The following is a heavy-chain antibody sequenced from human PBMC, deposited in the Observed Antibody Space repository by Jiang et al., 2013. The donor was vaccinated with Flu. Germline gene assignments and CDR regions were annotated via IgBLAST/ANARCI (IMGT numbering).Heavy chain of an antibody. CDR3: AREFYDFWSGYYSGGLGYYYYGMDV. V-gene: IGHV1-18*01. CDR2: ISAYNGNT. D-gene: IGHD3-3*01. CDR1: TFTSYG. J-gene: IGHJ6*02. Sequence: TFTSYGISWVRQAPGQGLEWMGWISAYNGNTNYAQKLQGRVTMTTDTSTSTAYMELRSLRSDDTAVYYCAREFYDFWSGYYSGGLGYYYYGMDVWGQGTTVTVSS.